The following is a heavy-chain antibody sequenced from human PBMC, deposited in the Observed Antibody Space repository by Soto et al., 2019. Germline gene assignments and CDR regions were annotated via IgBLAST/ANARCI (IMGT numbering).Heavy chain of an antibody. CDR2: ISYDGSNK. Sequence: VQLLESGGGLVQRGGSLRLSRGAPGITLRGYAMSWVRQAPGKGLEGVAVISYDGSNKYYADSVKGRFTISRDNSKNTLYLQMNSLRAEDTAVYYCANGYLFDYWGQGTLVTVSS. V-gene: IGHV3-30*18. D-gene: IGHD5-18*01. CDR3: ANGYLFDY. CDR1: GITLRGYA. J-gene: IGHJ4*02.